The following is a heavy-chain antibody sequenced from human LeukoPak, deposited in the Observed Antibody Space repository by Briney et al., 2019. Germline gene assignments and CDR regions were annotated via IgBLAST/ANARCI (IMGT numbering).Heavy chain of an antibody. CDR1: GFTFDDYA. D-gene: IGHD3-22*01. V-gene: IGHV3-9*01. Sequence: LGGSLRLSCAASGFTFDDYAMHWVRQAPGKGLDWVSGISWNSGSIGYADSVKGRFTISRDNAKNSLYLQMNSLRAEDTALYYCAKDMELKDTYYYDSSGYLNAFDIWGQGTMVTVSS. CDR3: AKDMELKDTYYYDSSGYLNAFDI. CDR2: ISWNSGSI. J-gene: IGHJ3*02.